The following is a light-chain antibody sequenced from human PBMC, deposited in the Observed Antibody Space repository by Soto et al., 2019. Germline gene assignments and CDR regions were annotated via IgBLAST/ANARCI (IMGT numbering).Light chain of an antibody. CDR3: QSYDSSLSGRYV. CDR2: GNS. V-gene: IGLV1-40*01. CDR1: SSNIGAGYD. J-gene: IGLJ1*01. Sequence: QSVLTQPPSVSGAPGQRVTISCTGSSSNIGAGYDVHWYQQLPGTAPKLLIYGNSNRPSGVPDRFSGSKSGTSACLAITGLQAEDEADYYCQSYDSSLSGRYVFGTGTKLTVL.